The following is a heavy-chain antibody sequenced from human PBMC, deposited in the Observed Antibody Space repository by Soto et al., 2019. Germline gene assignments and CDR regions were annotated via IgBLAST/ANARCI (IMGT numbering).Heavy chain of an antibody. CDR1: GGSISSSSYY. V-gene: IGHV4-39*01. CDR2: IYYSGST. Sequence: SETLSLTCTVSGGSISSSSYYWGWIRQPPGKGLEWIGSIYYSGSTYYNPSLKSRVTISVDTSKNQFSLKLSSVTAADTAVYYCASQGYGDSRSFDYWGQGTLVTVSS. J-gene: IGHJ4*02. D-gene: IGHD4-17*01. CDR3: ASQGYGDSRSFDY.